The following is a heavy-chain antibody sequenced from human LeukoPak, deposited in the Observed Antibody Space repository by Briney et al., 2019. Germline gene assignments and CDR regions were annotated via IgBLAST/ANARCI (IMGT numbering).Heavy chain of an antibody. CDR1: GVTFSSYA. D-gene: IGHD3-22*01. J-gene: IGHJ6*02. V-gene: IGHV3-23*01. CDR3: AKDASSVPWYYYGMDV. CDR2: ISGSGGST. Sequence: PGGSLRLSCAASGVTFSSYAMSWVRQAPGKGMEWDSAISGSGGSTYYADSVKVRFTISRDNSKNTLYLQMNSLRAEDTAVYYCAKDASSVPWYYYGMDVWGQGTTVTVSS.